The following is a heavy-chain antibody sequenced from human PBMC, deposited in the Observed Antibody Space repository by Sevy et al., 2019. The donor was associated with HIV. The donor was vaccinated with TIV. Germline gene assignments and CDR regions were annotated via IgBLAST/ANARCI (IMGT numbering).Heavy chain of an antibody. Sequence: GGSLRLSCAASGFTFRNYVMNWVRQPPGKGLEWVSVISDGGGTTYYADSVKGRFTISRDNSKSTLYLQMNSLRVEDTAVYFCAKRVAGALAAFDIWGQGTMVTVSS. CDR2: ISDGGGTT. V-gene: IGHV3-23*01. J-gene: IGHJ3*02. D-gene: IGHD3-10*01. CDR3: AKRVAGALAAFDI. CDR1: GFTFRNYV.